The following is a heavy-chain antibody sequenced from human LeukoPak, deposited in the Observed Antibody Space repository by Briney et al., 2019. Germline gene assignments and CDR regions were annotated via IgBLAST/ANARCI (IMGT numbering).Heavy chain of an antibody. D-gene: IGHD1-26*01. CDR3: ARDILPYSGSYYPTFDY. CDR2: ISYDGSNK. V-gene: IGHV3-30-3*01. J-gene: IGHJ4*02. Sequence: PGGSLRLSCAASGFTLSTYAKHWVRQAPGKGLEWVAVISYDGSNKYYADSVKGRFTISRDNSKNTLYLQMNSLRAEDTAVYYCARDILPYSGSYYPTFDYWGQGTMVTVSS. CDR1: GFTLSTYA.